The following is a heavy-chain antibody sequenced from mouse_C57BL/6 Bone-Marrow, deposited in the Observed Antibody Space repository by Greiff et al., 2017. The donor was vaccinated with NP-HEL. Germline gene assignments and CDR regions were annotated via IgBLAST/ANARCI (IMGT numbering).Heavy chain of an antibody. CDR1: GYTFTDYY. CDR2: INPYNGGT. V-gene: IGHV1-19*01. CDR3: ARWGGYYAMDY. J-gene: IGHJ4*01. Sequence: LVKPGASVKMSCKASGYTFTDYYMNWVKQSHGKSLEWIGVINPYNGGTSYNQKFKGKATLTVDKSSSTAYMELNSLTSEDSAVYYCARWGGYYAMDYWGQGTSVTVSS.